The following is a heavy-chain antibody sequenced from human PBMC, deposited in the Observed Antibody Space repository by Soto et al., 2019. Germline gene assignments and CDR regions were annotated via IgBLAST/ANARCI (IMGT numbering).Heavy chain of an antibody. CDR3: AREYDYGDHGAFDI. CDR2: INPNSGGT. J-gene: IGHJ3*02. Sequence: GASVKVSCKASGYTFTGYYMHWVRQAPGQGLEWMGWINPNSGGTNYAQKFQGWVTMTRDTSISTAYMELSRLRSDDTAVYYFAREYDYGDHGAFDIWGQGTMVTVSS. CDR1: GYTFTGYY. D-gene: IGHD4-17*01. V-gene: IGHV1-2*04.